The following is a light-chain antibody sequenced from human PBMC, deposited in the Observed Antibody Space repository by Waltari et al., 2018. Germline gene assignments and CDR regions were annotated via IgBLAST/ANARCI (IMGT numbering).Light chain of an antibody. CDR3: QQYGTSPLS. V-gene: IGKV3-20*01. J-gene: IGKJ4*01. CDR2: GAF. Sequence: IALTQSPGTLSLSPGERATLSCRASQSVTSSLAWYQHKPGQAPRLLIYGAFSRATGLPDRFGGSGSGTDFILTISRVEPEDFAIYYCQQYGTSPLSFGGGTKVEMK. CDR1: QSVTSS.